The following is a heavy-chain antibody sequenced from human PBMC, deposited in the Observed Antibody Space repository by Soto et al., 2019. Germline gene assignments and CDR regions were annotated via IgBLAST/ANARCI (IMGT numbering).Heavy chain of an antibody. CDR2: ISYDGSNK. CDR3: ARSHYSTSYFDY. Sequence: QVQLVESGGGVVPPGRSLRLSCAASGFTFSSYAMHWVRQAPGKGLEWVVVISYDGSNKEYADSVKGRFSISRDNSKNTLYLQMNSLRAEDTAVYYCARSHYSTSYFDYWGQGTLVTVSS. V-gene: IGHV3-30-3*01. CDR1: GFTFSSYA. J-gene: IGHJ4*02. D-gene: IGHD6-6*01.